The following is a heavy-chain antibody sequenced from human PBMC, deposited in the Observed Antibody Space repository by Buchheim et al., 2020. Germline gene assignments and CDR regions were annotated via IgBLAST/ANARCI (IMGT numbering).Heavy chain of an antibody. D-gene: IGHD6-19*01. V-gene: IGHV3-48*02. Sequence: EVQLVESGGGLVQPGGSLRLSCAASGFTFSSYSMNWVRQAPGKGLEWVSYISSSSTIYYADSVKGRFTISRDNAKNSLYLQMNSLRDEDTAVYYCARGRRSTRYSSGWYDWFDPWGQGTL. CDR3: ARGRRSTRYSSGWYDWFDP. CDR1: GFTFSSYS. CDR2: ISSSSTI. J-gene: IGHJ5*02.